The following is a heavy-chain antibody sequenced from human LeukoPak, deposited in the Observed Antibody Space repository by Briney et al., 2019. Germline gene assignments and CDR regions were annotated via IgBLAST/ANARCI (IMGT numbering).Heavy chain of an antibody. CDR3: ASLQYCSSTSCPKNYFDY. V-gene: IGHV3-21*01. D-gene: IGHD2-2*01. CDR1: GFTFSSYS. J-gene: IGHJ4*02. CDR2: ISSSSSYI. Sequence: TGGSLRLSCAASGFTFSSYSMNWVRQAPGKGLEWVSSISSSSSYIYYADSVKGRITISRDNAKNSLYLQMNSLRAEDTAVYYCASLQYCSSTSCPKNYFDYWGQGTLVTVSS.